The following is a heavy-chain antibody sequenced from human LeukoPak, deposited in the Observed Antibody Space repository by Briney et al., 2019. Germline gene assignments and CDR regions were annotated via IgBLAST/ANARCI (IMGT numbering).Heavy chain of an antibody. V-gene: IGHV3-7*01. D-gene: IGHD3-10*01. J-gene: IGHJ4*02. Sequence: AGGSLRLSCAASGFSIGTYYMSWVRQAPGKGLEWVANIKQDGREKHYVDSVKGRFAISRDNSKNSLYLQMSSLRAEDTAVYYCARDPRGSEYSHFDSWGQGTLVTVSS. CDR2: IKQDGREK. CDR1: GFSIGTYY. CDR3: ARDPRGSEYSHFDS.